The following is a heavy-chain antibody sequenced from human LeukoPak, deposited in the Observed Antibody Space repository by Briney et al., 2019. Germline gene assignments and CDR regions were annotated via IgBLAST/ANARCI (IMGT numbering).Heavy chain of an antibody. CDR1: GFTFSSYS. CDR2: ISSSSSYI. CDR3: ARVNVLLWFGESSNTYYFDY. D-gene: IGHD3-10*01. Sequence: KPGGPLRLSCAASGFTFSSYSMNWVRQAPGKGLEWVSSISSSSSYIYYADSVKGRFTISRDNAKNSLYLQMNSLRAEDTAVYYCARVNVLLWFGESSNTYYFDYWGQGTLVTVSS. J-gene: IGHJ4*02. V-gene: IGHV3-21*01.